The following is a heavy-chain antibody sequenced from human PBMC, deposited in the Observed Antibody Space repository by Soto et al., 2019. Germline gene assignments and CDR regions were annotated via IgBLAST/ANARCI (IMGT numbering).Heavy chain of an antibody. CDR2: ISYDGNNK. Sequence: GGSLRLSCAASGFTFKSYGMHWVRQAPGKGLEWVAVISYDGNNKYYADSVKGRFTISRDIPKNTLYLQLNSLRAEDTAVYYCAKEGLYKTLDYWGQGTLVTVSS. CDR3: AKEGLYKTLDY. J-gene: IGHJ4*02. CDR1: GFTFKSYG. V-gene: IGHV3-30*18. D-gene: IGHD1-1*01.